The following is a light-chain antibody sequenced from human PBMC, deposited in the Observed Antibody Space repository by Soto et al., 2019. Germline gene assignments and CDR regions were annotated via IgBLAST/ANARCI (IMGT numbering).Light chain of an antibody. CDR3: CSCAGSSTYV. J-gene: IGLJ1*01. V-gene: IGLV2-23*02. Sequence: QSVLTQPASVSGSPGRSITISCTGTSSDVGSYNLVSWYQQHPGKAPKLMIYEVSKRPPGVSNRFSGSKSGNTASLTISGLQAEDEADYYCCSCAGSSTYVFGTGTKVTVL. CDR2: EVS. CDR1: SSDVGSYNL.